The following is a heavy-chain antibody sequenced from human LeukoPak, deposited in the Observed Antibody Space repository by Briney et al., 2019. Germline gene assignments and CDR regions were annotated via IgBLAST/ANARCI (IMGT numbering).Heavy chain of an antibody. V-gene: IGHV3-7*01. CDR2: IKQDGSEK. CDR3: ARLSVVAVTILNRSYYFDY. Sequence: GGSLRLSCAASGFTFSSYWMSWVRQAPGKGLEWVANIKQDGSEKYYVDSVKGRFTISRDNAKNSLYLQMNSLRAEDTAVYYCARLSVVAVTILNRSYYFDYWGQGTLVTVSS. CDR1: GFTFSSYW. J-gene: IGHJ4*02. D-gene: IGHD3-22*01.